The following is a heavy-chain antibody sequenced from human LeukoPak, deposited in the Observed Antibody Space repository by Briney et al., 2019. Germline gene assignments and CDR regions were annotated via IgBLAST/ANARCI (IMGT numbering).Heavy chain of an antibody. V-gene: IGHV3-11*01. Sequence: PGGSLRLSCAASGFTFSDYYMSWIRQAPGKGLEWVSYISSSGSTIYYADSVKGRFTISRDNAKNSLYLQMNSLRAEDTAVYYCARDARYSYGYNRFDPWGQGTLVTVSS. CDR2: ISSSGSTI. D-gene: IGHD5-18*01. CDR3: ARDARYSYGYNRFDP. CDR1: GFTFSDYY. J-gene: IGHJ5*02.